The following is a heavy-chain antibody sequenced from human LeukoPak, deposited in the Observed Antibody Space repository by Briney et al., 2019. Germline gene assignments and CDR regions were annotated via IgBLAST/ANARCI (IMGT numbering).Heavy chain of an antibody. J-gene: IGHJ4*02. CDR1: GFTFSSYS. CDR3: AREPYYYDSSGYYYTYYFDY. V-gene: IGHV3-48*04. CDR2: ISSSSSTI. Sequence: TGGSLRLSCAASGFTFSSYSMNWVRQAPGKGLEWVSYISSSSSTIYYADSVKGRFTISRDNAKNSLYLQMNSLRAEDTAVYYCAREPYYYDSSGYYYTYYFDYWGQGTLVTVSS. D-gene: IGHD3-22*01.